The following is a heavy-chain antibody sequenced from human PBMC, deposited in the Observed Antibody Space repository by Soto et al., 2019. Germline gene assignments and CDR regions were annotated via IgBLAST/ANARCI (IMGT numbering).Heavy chain of an antibody. CDR1: GYTFTGQY. J-gene: IGHJ6*02. CDR2: INPNSGDT. Sequence: ASVKVSCKASGYTFTGQYMHWVRQAPGQGLEWMGWINPNSGDTNYAQKFQSRVTMTRDTSIGTAYMELSSLRSNDTAIYYCARESSGITLYGMDVWGQGTTVTVSS. D-gene: IGHD1-7*01. CDR3: ARESSGITLYGMDV. V-gene: IGHV1-2*02.